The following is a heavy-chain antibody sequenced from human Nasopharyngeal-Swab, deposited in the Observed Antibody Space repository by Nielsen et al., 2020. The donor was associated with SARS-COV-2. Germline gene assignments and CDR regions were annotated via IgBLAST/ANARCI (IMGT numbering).Heavy chain of an antibody. V-gene: IGHV3-21*01. CDR2: ISSSSSYI. CDR3: ARDQRRSSTTWLYYYGMDV. D-gene: IGHD2-2*01. Sequence: GESLKISCAASGFTFSSYSMNWVRQAPGKGLEWVSSISSSSSYIYYADSVKGRFTISRDNAKNSLYLQMNSLRAEDTAVYYYARDQRRSSTTWLYYYGMDVWGQGTTVTVSS. J-gene: IGHJ6*02. CDR1: GFTFSSYS.